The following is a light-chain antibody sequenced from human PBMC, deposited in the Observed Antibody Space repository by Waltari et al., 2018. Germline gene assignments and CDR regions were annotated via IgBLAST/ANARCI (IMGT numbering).Light chain of an antibody. CDR3: QKYNSAPFN. CDR1: QAINNF. Sequence: DIQLTQSPSSLSASVGDRVTITCRASQAINNFLAWYQQKPGKRPRFLIYGASTLQTGVPSRFSGSGSGTDFTLSIDSLQPEDVATYYCQKYNSAPFNFGPGTKVDLK. V-gene: IGKV1-27*01. J-gene: IGKJ3*01. CDR2: GAS.